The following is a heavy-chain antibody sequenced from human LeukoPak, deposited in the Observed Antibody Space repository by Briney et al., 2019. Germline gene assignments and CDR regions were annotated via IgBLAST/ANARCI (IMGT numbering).Heavy chain of an antibody. CDR1: GFXFSGYA. D-gene: IGHD3-22*01. CDR3: AKADYYDSNTYRAQFIQH. CDR2: ISGSGIST. Sequence: GGSLRLSCAASGFXFSGYAISWVRQAPGKGLEWVSVISGSGISTYNADSVKGRFTISRDNSKNTLYLQMNSLRAEDTAVYYCAKADYYDSNTYRAQFIQHWGQGTLVTVSS. J-gene: IGHJ1*01. V-gene: IGHV3-23*01.